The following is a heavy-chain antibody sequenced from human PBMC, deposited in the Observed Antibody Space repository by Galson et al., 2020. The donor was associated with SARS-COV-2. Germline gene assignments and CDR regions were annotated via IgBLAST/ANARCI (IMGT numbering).Heavy chain of an antibody. CDR2: ISYDGSNK. CDR3: ARDGLGYCSSTGCYSGDFYYYYMDV. D-gene: IGHD2-2*01. Sequence: GGSLRLSCAASGFTFSSYAMHWVRQAPGKGLEWVAVISYDGSNKYYADSVKGRFTISRDNSKNTLYLQMNSLRAEDTAVYYCARDGLGYCSSTGCYSGDFYYYYMDVWGKGTSVTVSS. CDR1: GFTFSSYA. V-gene: IGHV3-30*04. J-gene: IGHJ6*03.